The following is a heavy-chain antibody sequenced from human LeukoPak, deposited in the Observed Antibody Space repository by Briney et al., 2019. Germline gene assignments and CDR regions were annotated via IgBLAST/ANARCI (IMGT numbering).Heavy chain of an antibody. CDR1: GYTFTSYD. V-gene: IGHV1-8*01. CDR3: ARRLPDYYGSGSYSRVNWFDP. Sequence: GASVKVSCKASGYTFTSYDINWVRQATGQGLEWMGWMNPNSGNTGYAQKFQGRVTMTRNTSISTAYMELSSLRSEDTAVYYCARRLPDYYGSGSYSRVNWFDPWGQGTLVTVSS. D-gene: IGHD3-10*01. CDR2: MNPNSGNT. J-gene: IGHJ5*02.